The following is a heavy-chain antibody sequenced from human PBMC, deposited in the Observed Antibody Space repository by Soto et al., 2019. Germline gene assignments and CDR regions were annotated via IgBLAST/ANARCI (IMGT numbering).Heavy chain of an antibody. J-gene: IGHJ4*02. CDR3: AKDRYCSGGICPPDY. Sequence: GGSLRLSCEASGFIFGTYAMNWVRQAPGKGLEWVASMSTGGVSTYYADSVKGRFTISGDNSKSTLYLQMNGLRAEDTATYYCAKDRYCSGGICPPDYWGEGTLVTVSS. CDR1: GFIFGTYA. CDR2: MSTGGVST. D-gene: IGHD2-15*01. V-gene: IGHV3-23*01.